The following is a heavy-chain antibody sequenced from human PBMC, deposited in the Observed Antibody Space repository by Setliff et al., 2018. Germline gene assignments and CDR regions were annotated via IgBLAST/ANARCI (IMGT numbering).Heavy chain of an antibody. Sequence: SETLSLTCAVSGFSITNGYYWGWIRQSPGKGLGWIGNIFQSGITFYNPSLKSRVTMSLDTSQNQFSLKLRSVTAADTAVYFCARVGGLLVATMPFDYWGQGTLVTVSS. CDR1: GFSITNGYY. CDR2: IFQSGIT. V-gene: IGHV4-38-2*01. J-gene: IGHJ4*02. CDR3: ARVGGLLVATMPFDY. D-gene: IGHD5-12*01.